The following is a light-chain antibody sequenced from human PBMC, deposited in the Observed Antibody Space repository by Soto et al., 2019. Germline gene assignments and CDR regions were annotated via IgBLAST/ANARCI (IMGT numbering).Light chain of an antibody. CDR1: SSDVGGYNY. CDR2: EVS. J-gene: IGLJ2*01. CDR3: SSYAASNNLGV. V-gene: IGLV2-8*01. Sequence: QSALTQPPSASGSPGQSVTISCIGTSSDVGGYNYVSWYQQHPGKAPKLMIYEVSKRPSGVPDRFSGSKSGNTASLTVSGRQAEDEAEYYCSSYAASNNLGVFGGGTKVTVL.